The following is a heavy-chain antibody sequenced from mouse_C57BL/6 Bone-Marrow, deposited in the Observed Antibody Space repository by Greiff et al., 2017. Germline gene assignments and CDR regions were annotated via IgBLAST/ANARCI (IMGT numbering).Heavy chain of an antibody. V-gene: IGHV1-20*01. D-gene: IGHD2-1*01. CDR1: GYSFTGYF. CDR3: ARERPIYYGNRYAMDY. J-gene: IGHJ4*01. Sequence: VTLKESGPELVKPGDSVKISCKASGYSFTGYFMNWVMQSHGKSLEWIGRINPYNGDTFYNQKFKGKATLTVDKSSSTAHMELRSLTSEDSAVYYCARERPIYYGNRYAMDYWGQGTSVTVSS. CDR2: INPYNGDT.